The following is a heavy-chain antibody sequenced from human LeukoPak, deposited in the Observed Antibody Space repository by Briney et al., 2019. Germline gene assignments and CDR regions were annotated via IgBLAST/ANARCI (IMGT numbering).Heavy chain of an antibody. D-gene: IGHD2-2*03. V-gene: IGHV3-NL1*01. J-gene: IGHJ6*02. Sequence: GGSLRLSCAASGFTFSSYSMNWVRQAPGKGLEWVSGISWNSGSIGYADSVKGRFTISRDNSKNTLYLQMNSLRAEDTAVYYCAKFLDIVVVPAAVYGMDVWGQGTTVTV. CDR1: GFTFSSYS. CDR3: AKFLDIVVVPAAVYGMDV. CDR2: ISWNSGSI.